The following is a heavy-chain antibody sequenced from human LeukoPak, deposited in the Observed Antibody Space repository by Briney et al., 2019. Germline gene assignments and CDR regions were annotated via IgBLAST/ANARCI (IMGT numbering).Heavy chain of an antibody. V-gene: IGHV3-30-3*01. CDR3: ARDGDYYGSGSYYYFDY. CDR1: GFTFSSYA. D-gene: IGHD3-10*01. J-gene: IGHJ4*02. Sequence: GGSLRHSCAASGFTFSSYAMHWVRQAPGKGLEWVAVISYDGSNKYYADSVKGRFTISRDNSKNTLYLQMNSLRAEDTAVYYCARDGDYYGSGSYYYFDYWGQGTLVTVSS. CDR2: ISYDGSNK.